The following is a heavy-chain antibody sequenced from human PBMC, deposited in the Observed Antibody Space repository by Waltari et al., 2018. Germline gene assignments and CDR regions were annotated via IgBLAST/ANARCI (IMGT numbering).Heavy chain of an antibody. J-gene: IGHJ3*02. Sequence: QVQLVQSGAEVKKPGSSVKVSCKASGGTFSSYTISWVRQAPGTGLEWMGRSSQILGIANYVQKSKGRVTMTADKSTSTDYMELRSRRAEDTAVYYCARGAGVVVAAPLGAFDNWGQGTMVTVSS. CDR3: ARGAGVVVAAPLGAFDN. D-gene: IGHD2-15*01. CDR2: SSQILGIA. V-gene: IGHV1-69*02. CDR1: GGTFSSYT.